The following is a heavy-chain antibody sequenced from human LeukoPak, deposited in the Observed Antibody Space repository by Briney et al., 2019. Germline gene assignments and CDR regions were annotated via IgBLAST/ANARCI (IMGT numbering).Heavy chain of an antibody. CDR1: GYTFTSYY. CDR3: AREATYCSSTSCYALDYYYGMDV. D-gene: IGHD2-2*01. CDR2: INPSGGST. J-gene: IGHJ6*04. Sequence: ASVKVSCKASGYTFTSYYMHWVRQAPGQGLEWMGIINPSGGSTSYAQKFQGRVTITADESTSTAYMELSSLRSEDTAVYYCAREATYCSSTSCYALDYYYGMDVWGKGTTVTVSS. V-gene: IGHV1-46*01.